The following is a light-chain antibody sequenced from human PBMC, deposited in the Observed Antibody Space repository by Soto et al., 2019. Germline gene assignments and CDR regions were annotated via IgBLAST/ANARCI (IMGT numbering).Light chain of an antibody. CDR2: KAS. V-gene: IGKV1-5*03. CDR3: QQSYGVPYI. CDR1: QTISSW. J-gene: IGKJ2*01. Sequence: DIQMTQSPSTLSGSVGDRVTITCRASQTISSWLAWYQQKPGKAPKLLIYKASTLKSGVPSRFSGSGSGTEFTLTISSLQPDDFATYYCQQSYGVPYIFGQGTKLEMK.